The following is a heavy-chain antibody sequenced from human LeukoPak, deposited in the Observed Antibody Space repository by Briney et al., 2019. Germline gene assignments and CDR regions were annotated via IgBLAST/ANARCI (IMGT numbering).Heavy chain of an antibody. CDR1: GGSFSNYY. CDR3: SRGSDESKTGDT. CDR2: IHPYGFT. J-gene: IGHJ5*02. V-gene: IGHV4-34*01. D-gene: IGHD3-9*01. Sequence: SSETLSLTCALYGGSFSNYYWSRIRQPPGKGLEWIGEIHPYGFTNFNPSLKSRVSISVDTSKNQFSLKLTSVTAADTAVYYCSRGSDESKTGDTWGQGSLVTVSS.